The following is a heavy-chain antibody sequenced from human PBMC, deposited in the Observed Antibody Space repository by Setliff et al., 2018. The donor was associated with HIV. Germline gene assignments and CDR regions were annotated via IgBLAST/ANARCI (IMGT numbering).Heavy chain of an antibody. D-gene: IGHD3-10*01. CDR2: IYTSGST. J-gene: IGHJ4*02. V-gene: IGHV4-61*02. CDR3: ARHEWFGELSTDY. CDR1: GGSISSGSYY. Sequence: SETLSLTCTVSGGSISSGSYYWSWIRQPAGKGLEWIGRIYTSGSTNYNPSLKSRVTISVDTSKNQFSLKLSSVTAADTAVYYCARHEWFGELSTDYWGQGTLVTVSS.